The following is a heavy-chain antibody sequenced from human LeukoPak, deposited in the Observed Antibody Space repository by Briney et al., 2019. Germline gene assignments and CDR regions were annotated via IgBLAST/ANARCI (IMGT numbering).Heavy chain of an antibody. Sequence: GGSLRLSCAASGFTFSSYAMHWVRQAPGNGLEYVSAISSNGGSTYYANSVKGRFTISRDNSKNTLYLQMGSLRAEDMAVYYCARDSPLLRSFDYWGQGTLVTVSS. V-gene: IGHV3-64*01. CDR1: GFTFSSYA. CDR2: ISSNGGST. CDR3: ARDSPLLRSFDY. J-gene: IGHJ4*02. D-gene: IGHD4-17*01.